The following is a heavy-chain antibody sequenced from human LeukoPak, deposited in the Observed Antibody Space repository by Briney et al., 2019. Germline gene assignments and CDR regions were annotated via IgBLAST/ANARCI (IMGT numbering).Heavy chain of an antibody. CDR1: GGSFSGYY. CDR3: AFTTGNYYLDY. D-gene: IGHD1-7*01. Sequence: SETLSLTCVVYGGSFSGYYWSWIRQPPGKVLEWIGEINHSGSTNYNPSLKSRVTVSVDSSKNQFSLKLSSVTAADTAMYYCAFTTGNYYLDYWGQGTLVTVSS. CDR2: INHSGST. J-gene: IGHJ4*02. V-gene: IGHV4-34*01.